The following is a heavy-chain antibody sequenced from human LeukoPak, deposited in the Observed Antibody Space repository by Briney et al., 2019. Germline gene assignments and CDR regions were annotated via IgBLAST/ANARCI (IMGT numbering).Heavy chain of an antibody. D-gene: IGHD3-3*01. J-gene: IGHJ4*02. V-gene: IGHV3-74*01. CDR1: GFTFSSHW. Sequence: GGSLRLSCAAPGFTFSSHWMHWVRQAPGKGLVWVSRINTDGSTTSYADSVKGRFTISRDNAKNTLYLQMNSLRAEDTAVYYCARVYTFGPDYWGQGTLVTVSS. CDR3: ARVYTFGPDY. CDR2: INTDGSTT.